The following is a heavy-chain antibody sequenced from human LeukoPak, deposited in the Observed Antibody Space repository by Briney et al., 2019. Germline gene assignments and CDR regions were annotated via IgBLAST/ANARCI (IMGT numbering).Heavy chain of an antibody. CDR1: GYTFTSYY. CDR3: ASLATQAPDAFDI. CDR2: INPNSGGT. Sequence: ASVKVSCKASGYTFTSYYMHWVRQAPGQGLEWMGRINPNSGGTNYAQKFQGRVTMTRDTSISTAYMDLSRLRSDDTAVYYCASLATQAPDAFDIWGQGTMVTVSS. V-gene: IGHV1-2*06. D-gene: IGHD5-12*01. J-gene: IGHJ3*02.